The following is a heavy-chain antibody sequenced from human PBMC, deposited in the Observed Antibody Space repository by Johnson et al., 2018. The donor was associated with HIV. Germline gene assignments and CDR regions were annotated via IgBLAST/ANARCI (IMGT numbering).Heavy chain of an antibody. CDR3: AKESETYGGNIGFEHPFDI. D-gene: IGHD4-23*01. J-gene: IGHJ3*02. CDR2: ISYDGSNK. Sequence: GGGVVQPGRSLRLSCAASGFTFSSYGMHWVRQAPGKGLEWVAIISYDGSNKHYADSVKGRFTISRDNSKNTLYLQMNSLRAEDTAVYYCAKESETYGGNIGFEHPFDIWGQGTMVTVSS. V-gene: IGHV3-30*18. CDR1: GFTFSSYG.